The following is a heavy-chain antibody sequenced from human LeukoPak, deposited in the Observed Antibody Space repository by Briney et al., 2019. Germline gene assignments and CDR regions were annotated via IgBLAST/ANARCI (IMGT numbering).Heavy chain of an antibody. CDR2: IRNDGSKE. CDR1: GFTFSSYG. D-gene: IGHD5-18*01. Sequence: GGSLRLSCAASGFTFSSYGMHWVRQAPGKGREWVAFIRNDGSKEYYVDSVKGRFTISRDNSKNRLHLQMNSLRAEDTAVYYCAKTASSNAIDMWGQGTMVTVSS. CDR3: AKTASSNAIDM. V-gene: IGHV3-30*02. J-gene: IGHJ3*02.